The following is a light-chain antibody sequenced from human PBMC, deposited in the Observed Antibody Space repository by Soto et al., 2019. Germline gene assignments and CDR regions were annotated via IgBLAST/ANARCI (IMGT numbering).Light chain of an antibody. V-gene: IGLV2-11*01. CDR2: DVS. CDR3: CSYAGSYTYV. J-gene: IGLJ1*01. Sequence: QSVVTAPRRVNGSPGQSGTISCTGTSSDVGGYNHVSWYQQHPGKVPKLMIYDVSKRPSGVPDRFSGSKSGNTASLTISGLQAEDEADYYCCSYAGSYTYVFGTGTKVTVL. CDR1: SSDVGGYNH.